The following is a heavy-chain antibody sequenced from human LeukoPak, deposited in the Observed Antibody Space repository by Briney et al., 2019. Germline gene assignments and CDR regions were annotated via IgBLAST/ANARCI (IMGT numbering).Heavy chain of an antibody. CDR1: GGSISGYH. J-gene: IGHJ6*03. CDR2: IYYSGSS. V-gene: IGHV4-59*01. Sequence: SETLSLTCNVSGGSISGYHWSWIRQPPGKGLEWLGYIYYSGSSNYNPSLKSRVTISVDTSKNQFSLKLSSVTAADTAVYYCARVPRSYYYYYYMDVWGQGTLVTVSS. CDR3: ARVPRSYYYYYYMDV.